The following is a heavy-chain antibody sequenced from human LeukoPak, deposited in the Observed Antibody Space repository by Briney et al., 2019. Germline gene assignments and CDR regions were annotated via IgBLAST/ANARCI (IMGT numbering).Heavy chain of an antibody. V-gene: IGHV4-59*01. CDR3: ARGGYYGSGNDFRFDP. CDR2: IHYTGST. Sequence: SETLSLTCTVSGGSISSYYWSWIRQSPGKGLECIGYIHYTGSTNYNPSLKSRVTISVETSKNQFSLKLKSVTAADTAVYYCARGGYYGSGNDFRFDPWGQGTLVTVSS. J-gene: IGHJ5*02. D-gene: IGHD3-10*01. CDR1: GGSISSYY.